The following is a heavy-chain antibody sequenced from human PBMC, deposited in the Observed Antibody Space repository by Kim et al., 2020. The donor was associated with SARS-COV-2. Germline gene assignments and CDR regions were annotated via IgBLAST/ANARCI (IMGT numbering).Heavy chain of an antibody. D-gene: IGHD6-19*01. J-gene: IGHJ4*02. CDR3: ARDGVAVAIPNDY. CDR1: GFTFSSYS. Sequence: GGSLRLSCAASGFTFSSYSMNWVRQAPGKGLEWVSSISSSSSYIYYADSVKGRFTISRDNAKNSLYLQMNSLRAEDTAVYYCARDGVAVAIPNDYWGQGTLVTVSS. CDR2: ISSSSSYI. V-gene: IGHV3-21*01.